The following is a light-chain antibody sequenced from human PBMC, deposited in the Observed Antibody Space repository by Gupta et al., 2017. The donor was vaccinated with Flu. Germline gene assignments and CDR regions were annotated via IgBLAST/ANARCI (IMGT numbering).Light chain of an antibody. CDR2: GND. Sequence: QSVLTQPPSVSAAPGQKVTFSCSGSSSDIGINDVSWYQQIPRTAPKLLIYGNDQRPSGIPDRFSGSKSGTSATLGITGLQTGDEAVYYCGTWDDSLSAVVFGGGTKLAVL. J-gene: IGLJ2*01. CDR1: SSDIGIND. V-gene: IGLV1-51*01. CDR3: GTWDDSLSAVV.